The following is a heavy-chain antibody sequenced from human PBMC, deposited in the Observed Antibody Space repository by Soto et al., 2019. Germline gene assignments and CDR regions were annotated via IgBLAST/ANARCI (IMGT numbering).Heavy chain of an antibody. CDR1: GYSISSGYY. J-gene: IGHJ5*02. D-gene: IGHD6-13*01. Sequence: PSETLSLTCAVSGYSISSGYYWGWIRQPPGKGLEWIGSIYHSGSTYYNPSLKSRVTISVDTSKNQFSLKLSSVTAADTAVYYCARDWGLAVAAAGKNWFDPWGQGTLVTVPQ. V-gene: IGHV4-38-2*02. CDR2: IYHSGST. CDR3: ARDWGLAVAAAGKNWFDP.